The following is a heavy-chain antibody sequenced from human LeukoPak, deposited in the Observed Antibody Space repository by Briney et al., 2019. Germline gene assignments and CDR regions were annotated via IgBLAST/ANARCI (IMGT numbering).Heavy chain of an antibody. CDR1: GGSISSYY. J-gene: IGHJ5*02. CDR2: IYYSGTT. Sequence: PSENLSCTSTVSGGSISSYYWSWLRQPPGQGLEWCGYIYYSGTTNYNPSLKSRATTSVDTTKNQFSLKLSSVTAADTAVYYCARRIRFFNLGWFDPWGQGALVTVSS. V-gene: IGHV4-59*08. CDR3: ARRIRFFNLGWFDP. D-gene: IGHD3-3*01.